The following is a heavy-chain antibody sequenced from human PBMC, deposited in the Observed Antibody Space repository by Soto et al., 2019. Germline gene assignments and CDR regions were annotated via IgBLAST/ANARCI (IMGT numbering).Heavy chain of an antibody. CDR3: AKPLAAAGTDLGY. CDR2: ISWDGGST. CDR1: GFTCDDYT. D-gene: IGHD6-13*01. J-gene: IGHJ4*02. Sequence: GGSLRLSCAASGFTCDDYTMHWVRQAPGKGLEWVSLISWDGGSTYYADSVKGRFTISRDNSKNSLYLQMNSLRTEDTALYYCAKPLAAAGTDLGYWGQGTLVTVSS. V-gene: IGHV3-43*01.